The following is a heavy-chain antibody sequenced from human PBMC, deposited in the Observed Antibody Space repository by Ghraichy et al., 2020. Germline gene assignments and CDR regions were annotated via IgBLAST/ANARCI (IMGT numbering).Heavy chain of an antibody. V-gene: IGHV3-13*01. CDR3: ARGFYGDGFDY. Sequence: GESLNISCAASGFTFSSYDMHWVRQVTGKGLEWVSTIGTAGDTYYPGSVKGRFTISRENAKNSLSLQMNSLSAGDTAVYYCARGFYGDGFDYWGQGTLVTVSS. D-gene: IGHD4-17*01. CDR2: IGTAGDT. J-gene: IGHJ4*02. CDR1: GFTFSSYD.